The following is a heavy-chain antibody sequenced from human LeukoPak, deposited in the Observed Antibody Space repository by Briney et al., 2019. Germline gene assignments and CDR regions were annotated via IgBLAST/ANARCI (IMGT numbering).Heavy chain of an antibody. V-gene: IGHV3-23*01. J-gene: IGHJ4*02. CDR2: ISGSGGST. CDR1: GFTFSSYA. Sequence: GGSLRLSCAASGFTFSSYAVSWVRQAPGKGLEWVSAISGSGGSTYYADSVKGRFTISRDNSKNTLYLQMNSLRAEDTAVYYCAKGAGFDYYDSSGYYFDYWGQGTLVTVSS. D-gene: IGHD3-22*01. CDR3: AKGAGFDYYDSSGYYFDY.